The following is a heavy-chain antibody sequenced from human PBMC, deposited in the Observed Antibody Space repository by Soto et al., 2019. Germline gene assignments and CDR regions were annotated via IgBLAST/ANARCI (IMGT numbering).Heavy chain of an antibody. V-gene: IGHV3-30*18. CDR1: GFPFSIYG. CDR2: ISYDGSNK. D-gene: IGHD2-15*01. J-gene: IGHJ6*02. CDR3: ANEVGQCSGGSCYYYHYDMDV. Sequence: PGGSLRLSCAASGFPFSIYGMHLVRQSPGKGLEWVAVISYDGSNKYYADSVKGRFTISRDNSKNTLYLQMNSMRAEDTAVYYCANEVGQCSGGSCYYYHYDMDVWGQGTRFTVSS.